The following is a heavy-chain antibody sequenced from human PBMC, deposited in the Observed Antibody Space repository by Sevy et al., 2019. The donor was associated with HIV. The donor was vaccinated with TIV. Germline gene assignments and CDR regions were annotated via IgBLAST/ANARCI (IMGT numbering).Heavy chain of an antibody. CDR3: VREGLGGFSYSLDC. D-gene: IGHD5-18*01. V-gene: IGHV3-7*01. J-gene: IGHJ4*02. CDR2: MKQNGSEK. Sequence: GGSLRLSCAASGFTFSSYWMSWVRQAPGKGLEWVATMKQNGSEKYYVDSVKGRFTISRDNAKRSLYLQMNSLRAETTAVYYCVREGLGGFSYSLDCWGQGTLVTVSS. CDR1: GFTFSSYW.